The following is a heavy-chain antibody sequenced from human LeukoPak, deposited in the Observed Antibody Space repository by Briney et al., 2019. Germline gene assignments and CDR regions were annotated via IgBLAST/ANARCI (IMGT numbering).Heavy chain of an antibody. D-gene: IGHD3-16*02. Sequence: PGGSLRLSCAASGFTFSSYSMNWVRQAPGKGLEWVSYISSSSSTIYYADSVKGRFTISRDNAKNSLYLQMNSLRAEDTALYYCARDSPFTFGGVIVLSYWSQGTLVTGSS. CDR1: GFTFSSYS. J-gene: IGHJ4*02. V-gene: IGHV3-48*01. CDR3: ARDSPFTFGGVIVLSY. CDR2: ISSSSSTI.